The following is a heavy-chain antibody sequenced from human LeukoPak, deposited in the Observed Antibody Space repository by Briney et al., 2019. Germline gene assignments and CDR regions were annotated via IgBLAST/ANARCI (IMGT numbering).Heavy chain of an antibody. V-gene: IGHV5-51*01. D-gene: IGHD1-26*01. CDR2: IYPGDSDT. CDR3: ATNVGYYFDY. Sequence: YSFXXXXIVWVRQVPGKGLEGMGIIYPGDSDTRYSPSFQGQVTISADKCISTAYLQWSSLKASDTAMYYCATNVGYYFDYWGQGTLVTVSS. CDR1: YSFXXXX. J-gene: IGHJ4*02.